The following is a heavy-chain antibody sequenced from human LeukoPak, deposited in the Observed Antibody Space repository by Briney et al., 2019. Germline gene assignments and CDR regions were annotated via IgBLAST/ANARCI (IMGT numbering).Heavy chain of an antibody. V-gene: IGHV7-4-1*02. J-gene: IGHJ4*02. CDR3: ARRGGSYSNPNTLYDEYYFDY. D-gene: IGHD1-26*01. CDR1: GYTFTSYA. Sequence: ASVKVSCKASGYTFTSYAMNWVRQAPGQGLEWMGWINTNTGNPTYAQGFTGRFVFSLDTSVSTAYLQWSSLKASDTAMYYCARRGGSYSNPNTLYDEYYFDYWGQGTLVTVSS. CDR2: INTNTGNP.